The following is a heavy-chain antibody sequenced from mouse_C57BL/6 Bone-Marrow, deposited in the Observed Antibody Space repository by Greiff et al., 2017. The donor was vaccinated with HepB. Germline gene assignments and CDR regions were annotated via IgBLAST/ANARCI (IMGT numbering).Heavy chain of an antibody. Sequence: DVMLVESGGGLVKPGGSLKLSCAASGFTFSDYGMHWVRQAPEKGLEWVAYISSGSSTIYYADTVKGRFTISRDNAKTPLCLPMTSLRSEDTSMYYCARPRITTAMDYWGQGTSVTVSS. J-gene: IGHJ4*01. CDR3: ARPRITTAMDY. CDR1: GFTFSDYG. V-gene: IGHV5-17*01. CDR2: ISSGSSTI. D-gene: IGHD1-1*01.